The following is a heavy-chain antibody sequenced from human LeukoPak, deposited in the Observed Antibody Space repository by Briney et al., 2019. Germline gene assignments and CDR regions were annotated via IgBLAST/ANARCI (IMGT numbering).Heavy chain of an antibody. CDR1: GFTFSNYW. J-gene: IGHJ6*03. CDR3: ARERDYYGNKFYYYMDV. D-gene: IGHD3-10*01. CDR2: IKEDGSDK. V-gene: IGHV3-7*01. Sequence: GGSLRLSCGGSGFTFSNYWMSWVRQTPGKGPEWVANIKEDGSDKYYVDSVKGRFIIARDNAQNSVYLQMNSLRAEDTAVYYCARERDYYGNKFYYYMDVWGKGPRSPSP.